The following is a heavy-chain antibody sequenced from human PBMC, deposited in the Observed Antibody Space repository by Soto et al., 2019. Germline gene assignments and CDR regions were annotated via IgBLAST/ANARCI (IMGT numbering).Heavy chain of an antibody. D-gene: IGHD1-26*01. V-gene: IGHV4-34*01. CDR2: INHSGST. Sequence: SETLSLTCAVYGGSFSGYYWSWIRQPPGKGLEWIGEINHSGSTNYNPSLKSRVTISVDTSENQFSLRLTSVTAADTAVYYCVTVNLVGAAYYFDYWGPGTLVTVSS. CDR1: GGSFSGYY. CDR3: VTVNLVGAAYYFDY. J-gene: IGHJ4*02.